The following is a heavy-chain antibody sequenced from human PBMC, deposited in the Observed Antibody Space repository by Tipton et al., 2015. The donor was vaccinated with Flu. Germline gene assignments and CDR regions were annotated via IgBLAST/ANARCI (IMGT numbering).Heavy chain of an antibody. Sequence: TLSLTCTVSGGSISGYYWSWIRQPPGKGLEWIASIYSSGTANYNPSPSLKSRVTMSIDTSNEQFSLKLSSVTAADTAVYYCARASGSGTYVIYDSWGQGTLVTVSS. CDR3: ARASGSGTYVIYDS. CDR2: IYSSGTA. D-gene: IGHD3-10*01. CDR1: GGSISGYY. V-gene: IGHV4-59*08. J-gene: IGHJ5*01.